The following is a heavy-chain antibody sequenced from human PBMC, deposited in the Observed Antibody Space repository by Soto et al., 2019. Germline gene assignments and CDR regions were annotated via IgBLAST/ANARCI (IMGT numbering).Heavy chain of an antibody. CDR3: AKVDYYDSSGYYPLDY. J-gene: IGHJ4*02. CDR1: GFTFSSYI. Sequence: EGSLRLSCAASGFTFSSYIMNWVRQAPGKGLEWVSYISSSSSTIYYADSVKGRFTISRDNAKNSLYLQMNSLRAEDTAVYYCAKVDYYDSSGYYPLDYWGQGTLVTVSS. CDR2: ISSSSSTI. V-gene: IGHV3-48*01. D-gene: IGHD3-22*01.